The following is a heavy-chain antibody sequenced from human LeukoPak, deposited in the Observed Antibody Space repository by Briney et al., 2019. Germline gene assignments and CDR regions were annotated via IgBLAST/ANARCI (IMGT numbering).Heavy chain of an antibody. CDR3: AESITTIGVFDI. J-gene: IGHJ3*02. D-gene: IGHD3-22*01. Sequence: SETLSLTCAVYGGSFSGYYWSWIRQPPGKGLEWIGEINHSGSTNYNPSLKSRVTISVDTSKNQFSLKLSSVTAADTAVYYCAESITTIGVFDIWGQGTMVTVSS. CDR2: INHSGST. V-gene: IGHV4-34*01. CDR1: GGSFSGYY.